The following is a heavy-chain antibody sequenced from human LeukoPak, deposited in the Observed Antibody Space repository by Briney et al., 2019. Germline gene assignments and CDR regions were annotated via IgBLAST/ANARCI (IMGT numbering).Heavy chain of an antibody. Sequence: PGGSLRLSCAASGFTFSSYGMHWVRQAPGKGLEWVAVIWYDGSNKYYADSVKGRFTISRDNSKNTLYLQMNSLRAEDTAVYYCARDKALRAFDYWGQGTLVTVSS. CDR3: ARDKALRAFDY. D-gene: IGHD2-15*01. J-gene: IGHJ4*02. CDR2: IWYDGSNK. CDR1: GFTFSSYG. V-gene: IGHV3-33*01.